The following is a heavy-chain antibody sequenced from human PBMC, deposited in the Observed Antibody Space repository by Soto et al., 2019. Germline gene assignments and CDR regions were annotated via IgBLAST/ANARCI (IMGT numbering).Heavy chain of an antibody. CDR2: ISGSGGGT. Sequence: GGSLRLSCAASGFTFSSYAMSWVRQAPGKGLEWVSTISGSGGGTYYADSMKGRLTISRDNSKNTLYLQMYSLRVEDTAVYYCARESDHWGQGTLVTVSS. CDR1: GFTFSSYA. V-gene: IGHV3-23*01. CDR3: ARESDH. J-gene: IGHJ4*02.